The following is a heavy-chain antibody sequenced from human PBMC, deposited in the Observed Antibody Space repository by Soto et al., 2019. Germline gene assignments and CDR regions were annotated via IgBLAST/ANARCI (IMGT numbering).Heavy chain of an antibody. CDR2: ISAHNGNT. D-gene: IGHD3-10*01. CDR1: GYTFTSYG. CDR3: ARGVGSGSYYNQYNWFDP. Sequence: ASVKVSCKASGYTFTSYGISCVRQAPGQGLEWMGWISAHNGNTKYAQKVQGRVTMTTDTSTSTAYMELRSLRSDDTAVYYCARGVGSGSYYNQYNWFDPWGQGTLVTVSS. V-gene: IGHV1-18*01. J-gene: IGHJ5*02.